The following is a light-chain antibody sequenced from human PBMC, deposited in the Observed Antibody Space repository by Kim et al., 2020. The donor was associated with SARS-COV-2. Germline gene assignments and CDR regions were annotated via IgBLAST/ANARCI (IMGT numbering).Light chain of an antibody. V-gene: IGKV3-20*01. CDR3: QQYGSSLYT. CDR1: QSVSNSY. CDR2: GAS. J-gene: IGKJ2*01. Sequence: LSPGESATLSCRASQSVSNSYLAWYQQKAGQAPRLLIYGASSRATGIPDRFSGSGSATDFTLTISRLEPEDFAVYYCQQYGSSLYTFGQGTKLEI.